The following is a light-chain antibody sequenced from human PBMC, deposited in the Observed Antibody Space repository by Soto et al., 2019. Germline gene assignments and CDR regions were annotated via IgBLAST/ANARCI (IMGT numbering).Light chain of an antibody. Sequence: QSALTQPASVSGSPGQSITISCTGTSSDVGTYEYVSSYQHHPGKAPKLMIYDVSNRPSGVSDRFSGSKSGNTASLTISGLQAEDEADYYCSSYASNGDVLFGGGTKLTVL. CDR2: DVS. J-gene: IGLJ2*01. CDR1: SSDVGTYEY. CDR3: SSYASNGDVL. V-gene: IGLV2-14*03.